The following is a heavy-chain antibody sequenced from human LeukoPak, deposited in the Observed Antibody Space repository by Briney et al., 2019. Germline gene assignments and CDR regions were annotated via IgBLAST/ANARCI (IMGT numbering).Heavy chain of an antibody. CDR3: VKDGSGYFLDY. CDR2: ISSNGAYT. CDR1: GFTFSSYA. V-gene: IGHV3-64D*09. Sequence: GGSLRLSCSASGFTFSSYAIHWVRQAPGKGLEYVSAISSNGAYTYYADSMKGRLIISRDNSKNTLYLQMSSLRTEDTAVYYCVKDGSGYFLDYWGQGTLVTVPS. J-gene: IGHJ4*02. D-gene: IGHD3-22*01.